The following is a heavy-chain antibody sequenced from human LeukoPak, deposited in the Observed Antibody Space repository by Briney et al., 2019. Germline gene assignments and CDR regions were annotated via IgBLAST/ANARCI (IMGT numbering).Heavy chain of an antibody. Sequence: GASVKVSCKASGYTFTSYAMNWVRQAPGQGLEWMGWINTNTGNPTYAQGFTGRFVFSLDTSVSTAYLQISSLKAEDTAVYYCACPGIAVAGNYYYYGMDVWGQGTTVTVSS. D-gene: IGHD6-19*01. V-gene: IGHV7-4-1*02. J-gene: IGHJ6*02. CDR3: ACPGIAVAGNYYYYGMDV. CDR1: GYTFTSYA. CDR2: INTNTGNP.